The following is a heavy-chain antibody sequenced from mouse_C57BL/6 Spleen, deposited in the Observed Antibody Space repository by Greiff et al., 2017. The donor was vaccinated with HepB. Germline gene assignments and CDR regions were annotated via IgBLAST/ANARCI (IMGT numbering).Heavy chain of an antibody. Sequence: QVQLQQPGTELVKPGASVKLSCKASGYTFTSYWMHWVKQRPGQGLEWIGNINHSNGGTTYNEKFKSKATLTVDKSSSTAYMQLSSLTSEDSAVYYCARRITTVDYYAMDYWGQGTSVTVSS. CDR2: INHSNGGT. CDR3: ARRITTVDYYAMDY. D-gene: IGHD1-1*01. CDR1: GYTFTSYW. V-gene: IGHV1-53*01. J-gene: IGHJ4*01.